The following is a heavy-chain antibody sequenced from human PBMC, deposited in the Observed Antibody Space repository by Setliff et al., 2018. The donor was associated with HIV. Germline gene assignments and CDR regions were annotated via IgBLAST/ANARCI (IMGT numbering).Heavy chain of an antibody. CDR1: GDSISGTTYY. V-gene: IGHV4-39*01. J-gene: IGHJ4*02. CDR2: IYHSGGT. Sequence: ETLSLTCSVSGDSISGTTYYWGWIRQPPGKGLEWIGNIYHSGGTLYKPSLKSRVTMSVDTSKNQFSLKLNSVTAADTAVYHCARLSSYRSSSYYFDYWGQGALVTVSS. D-gene: IGHD6-6*01. CDR3: ARLSSYRSSSYYFDY.